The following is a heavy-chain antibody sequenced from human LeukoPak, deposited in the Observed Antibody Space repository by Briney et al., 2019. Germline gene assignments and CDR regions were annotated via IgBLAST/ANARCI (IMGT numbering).Heavy chain of an antibody. CDR3: ARCSITMVRGVTYGMDV. D-gene: IGHD3-10*01. V-gene: IGHV1-8*01. CDR1: GYTFTSYD. Sequence: ASVKVSCKASGYTFTSYDINWVRQAPGQGLEWMGWMNPNSGNTGYAQKFQGRVTMTRNTSISTAYMELSSLRSEDTAVYYCARCSITMVRGVTYGMDVWGQGTTVTVSS. CDR2: MNPNSGNT. J-gene: IGHJ6*02.